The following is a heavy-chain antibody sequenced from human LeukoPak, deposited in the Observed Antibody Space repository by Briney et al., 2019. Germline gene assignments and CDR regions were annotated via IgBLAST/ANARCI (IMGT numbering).Heavy chain of an antibody. CDR3: ARPNGGATVTVRYYYYMDV. CDR1: GFTFNTYG. V-gene: IGHV3-23*01. D-gene: IGHD4-11*01. Sequence: GGSLRLSCAASGFTFNTYGMNWVRQAPGKGLEWVSAISGSGGSTYCADSVKGRFTISRDNSKNTLYLQMNSLRAEDTAVYYCARPNGGATVTVRYYYYMDVWGKGTTVTVSS. J-gene: IGHJ6*03. CDR2: ISGSGGST.